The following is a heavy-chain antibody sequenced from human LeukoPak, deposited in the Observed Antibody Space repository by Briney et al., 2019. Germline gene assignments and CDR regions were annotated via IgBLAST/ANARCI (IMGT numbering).Heavy chain of an antibody. CDR1: GGSISSGSYY. J-gene: IGHJ6*03. CDR3: ARVVPDFGDYYYYMDV. CDR2: IYTSGST. D-gene: IGHD3-16*01. Sequence: SQTLSLTCTLSGGSISSGSYYWSWIRQPAGKGLEWIGRIYTSGSTNYNPSLKSRVTISVGTSKNQFSLKLSSVTAADTAVYYCARVVPDFGDYYYYMDVWGKGTTVTVSS. V-gene: IGHV4-61*02.